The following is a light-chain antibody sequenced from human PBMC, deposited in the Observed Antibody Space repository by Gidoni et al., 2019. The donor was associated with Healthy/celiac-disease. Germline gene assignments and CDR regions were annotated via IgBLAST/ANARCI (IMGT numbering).Light chain of an antibody. J-gene: IGKJ1*01. CDR2: AAS. V-gene: IGKV1-9*01. Sequence: DIQLTQSPSFLSASVGDRVTITCRASQGISSYLAWYQQKPGKAPKLLIYAASTLQSGVPSRFSGRGSGTEFTLTISSLQLEDFATYYFQQLNSYPRTFGQGTKVEIK. CDR3: QQLNSYPRT. CDR1: QGISSY.